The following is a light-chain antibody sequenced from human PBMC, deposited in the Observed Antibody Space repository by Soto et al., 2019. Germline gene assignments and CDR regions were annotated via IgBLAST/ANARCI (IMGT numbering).Light chain of an antibody. Sequence: QSVLTLPASVSGSPGQSITISCTGTSSDIGAYNYVSWYQQHPGKAPKLMIYEVSDRPSGVSNRFSGSKSGNTASLTISGLPAEDEADYYFSSYTSISTLVFGSGTKVTVL. CDR3: SSYTSISTLV. V-gene: IGLV2-14*01. J-gene: IGLJ1*01. CDR1: SSDIGAYNY. CDR2: EVS.